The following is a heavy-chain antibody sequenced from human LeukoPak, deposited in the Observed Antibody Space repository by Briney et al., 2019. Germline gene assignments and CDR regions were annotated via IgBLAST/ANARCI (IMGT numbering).Heavy chain of an antibody. CDR3: ARDGDRGYYDSSGYYYGEEVLFDY. Sequence: RGSLRLSCAASGFTLDDYGMSWVRPAPGKRREWVSGINWNGGRPGYAHSVTGRFTISRDNAKNSLYLQMNSLRAEDTAMHYCARDGDRGYYDSSGYYYGEEVLFDYWGQRTLVTVSS. CDR1: GFTLDDYG. V-gene: IGHV3-20*04. CDR2: INWNGGRP. D-gene: IGHD3-22*01. J-gene: IGHJ4*02.